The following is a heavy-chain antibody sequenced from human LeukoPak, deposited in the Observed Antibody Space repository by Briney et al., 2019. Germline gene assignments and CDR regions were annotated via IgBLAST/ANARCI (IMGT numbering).Heavy chain of an antibody. CDR3: ARVKAIFGVVTHSNFDY. V-gene: IGHV4-34*01. J-gene: IGHJ4*02. Sequence: SETLSLTCAVYGGSFSGYYWSWIRRPPGKGLEWIGEINHSGSTNYNPSLKSRVTISVDTSKNQFSLKLSSVTAADTAVYYCARVKAIFGVVTHSNFDYWGQGTLVTVSS. CDR1: GGSFSGYY. CDR2: INHSGST. D-gene: IGHD3-3*01.